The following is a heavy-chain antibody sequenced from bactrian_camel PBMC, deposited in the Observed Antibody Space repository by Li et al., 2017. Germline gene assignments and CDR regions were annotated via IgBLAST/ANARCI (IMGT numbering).Heavy chain of an antibody. V-gene: IGHV3S53*01. CDR3: GSTDDGTWTRLGS. J-gene: IGHJ6*01. Sequence: VQLVESGGGSVQAEGSLRLSCVTNGITYRGPCMGWFRQVPGKERERVACIDSGGAARYADSVKDRFTISRDNAKNTVYLQMNSLKSEDTAMYYRGSTDDGTWTRLGSWGQGTQVTVS. D-gene: IGHD6*01. CDR2: IDSGGAA. CDR1: GITYRGPC.